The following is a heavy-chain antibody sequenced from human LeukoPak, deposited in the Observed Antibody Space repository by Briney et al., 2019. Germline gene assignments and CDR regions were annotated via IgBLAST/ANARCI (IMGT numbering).Heavy chain of an antibody. CDR3: ARRITYMDV. V-gene: IGHV4-4*07. D-gene: IGHD3-10*01. CDR2: IYSSGYT. J-gene: IGHJ6*03. Sequence: NTSETLSLTCTVSGGAIRSHYWNWIRQPAGKGLEWIGRIYSSGYTNDNPFLKSRITMSVDMSKNQFSLKLTSVTAADTAVYYCARRITYMDVWGNGTTVTVSS. CDR1: GGAIRSHY.